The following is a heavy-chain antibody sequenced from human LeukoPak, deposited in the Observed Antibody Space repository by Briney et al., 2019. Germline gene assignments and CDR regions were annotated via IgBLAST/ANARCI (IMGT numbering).Heavy chain of an antibody. CDR2: IRSSGSTT. J-gene: IGHJ4*02. CDR1: GFTFSSFE. V-gene: IGHV3-48*03. D-gene: IGHD5-18*01. CDR3: ARDRIGYSYGIDH. Sequence: GGSLRLSSAASGFTFSSFEMNWVRQAPGKGLEWVSYIRSSGSTTYYADSVKGRFTISRDNAKSSLYPQMNSLRDEDTAIYYCARDRIGYSYGIDHWGQGTLVTVSS.